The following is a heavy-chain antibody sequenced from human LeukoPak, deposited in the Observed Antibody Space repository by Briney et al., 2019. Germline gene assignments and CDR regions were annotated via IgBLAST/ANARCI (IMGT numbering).Heavy chain of an antibody. D-gene: IGHD5/OR15-5a*01. V-gene: IGHV3-74*01. Sequence: GGSLRLSCAASGFSLSTFWMHWVRQGPGTGLGWVARSHNDGSDTIYADSVKGRFTISRDNSKNTLFLQMNSLRAEDTAVYYCAKPYSVHTFSYYFDFWGQGALVTVSS. J-gene: IGHJ4*02. CDR3: AKPYSVHTFSYYFDF. CDR1: GFSLSTFW. CDR2: SHNDGSDT.